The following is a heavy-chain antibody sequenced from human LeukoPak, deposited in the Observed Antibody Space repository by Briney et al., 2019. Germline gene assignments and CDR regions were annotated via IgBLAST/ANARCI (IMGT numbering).Heavy chain of an antibody. CDR1: GDSVSSKNSA. V-gene: IGHV6-1*01. CDR2: TYYRSKWSK. J-gene: IGHJ4*02. Sequence: SQTLSLTCAISGDSVSSKNSAWNWIRQSPSRGLEWLGRTYYRSKWSKDYAVAVRSRITINPDTSKNQFSPQLNSVTPEDTAVYYCARDLNGDFSLDSWGQGTLVTVSS. D-gene: IGHD4-17*01. CDR3: ARDLNGDFSLDS.